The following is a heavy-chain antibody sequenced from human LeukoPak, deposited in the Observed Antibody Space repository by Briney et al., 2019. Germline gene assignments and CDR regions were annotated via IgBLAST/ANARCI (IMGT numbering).Heavy chain of an antibody. CDR1: GFTFSSYY. CDR2: INSDGTAT. D-gene: IGHD3-10*01. CDR3: AGGRLLPDY. V-gene: IGHV3-74*01. J-gene: IGHJ4*02. Sequence: GGSLRLSCAASGFTFSSYYMHWVRQVPGKGLVWVSRINSDGTATTYADSVKGRFTISRDNSKNTLYLQMNSLRAEDTAVYYCAGGRLLPDYWGQGTLVTVSS.